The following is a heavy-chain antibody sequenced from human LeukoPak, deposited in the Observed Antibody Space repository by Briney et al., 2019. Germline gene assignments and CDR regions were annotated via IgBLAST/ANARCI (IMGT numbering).Heavy chain of an antibody. CDR3: AGLVGRYSSGLYYYYFDY. J-gene: IGHJ4*02. V-gene: IGHV4-59*12. D-gene: IGHD3-22*01. CDR2: MYLSGTT. CDR1: GDSISSYY. Sequence: SETLSLTCTVSGDSISSYYWSWLRQPPGKGLEWIGEMYLSGTTHSNPSVKSRVTISIDKSKNQLFLNLSSVTAADTAVYYCAGLVGRYSSGLYYYYFDYWGQGTLVTVSS.